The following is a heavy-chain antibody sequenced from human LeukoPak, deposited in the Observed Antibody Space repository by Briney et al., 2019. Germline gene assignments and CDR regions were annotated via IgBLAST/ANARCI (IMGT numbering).Heavy chain of an antibody. CDR3: ARDLRWSRRPEYYDILTGYASGVDY. V-gene: IGHV3-30*04. CDR2: ISYDGSNK. Sequence: HSGGSLRLSCAASGFTFSSYATHWVRQAPGKGLEWVAVISYDGSNKYYADSVKGRFTISRDNSKNTLYLQMNSLRAEDTAVYYCARDLRWSRRPEYYDILTGYASGVDYWGQGTLVTVSS. D-gene: IGHD3-9*01. J-gene: IGHJ4*02. CDR1: GFTFSSYA.